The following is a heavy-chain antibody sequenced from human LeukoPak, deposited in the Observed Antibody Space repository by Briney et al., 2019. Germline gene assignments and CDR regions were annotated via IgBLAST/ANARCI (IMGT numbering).Heavy chain of an antibody. CDR3: ARGDCSSTSCRPYYFDY. D-gene: IGHD2-2*01. V-gene: IGHV3-21*01. CDR1: GFTFSSYS. CDR2: ISSSSSYI. J-gene: IGHJ4*02. Sequence: GGSLRLSCAASGFTFSSYSMNWVRQAPGKGLEWVSSISSSSSYIYYADSVKGRFTISRDNTKNSLYLQMNSLRAEDTAVYYCARGDCSSTSCRPYYFDYWGQGTLVTVSS.